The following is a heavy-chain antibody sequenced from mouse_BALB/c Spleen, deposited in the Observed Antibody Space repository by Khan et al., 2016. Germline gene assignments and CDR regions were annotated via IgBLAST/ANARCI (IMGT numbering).Heavy chain of an antibody. CDR3: ARPELGREI. CDR1: GDDFSRYC. J-gene: IGHJ3*01. D-gene: IGHD4-1*01. CDR2: INPYSSTI. Sequence: EVKLLESGGGLVQPGGSLKLSCAASGDDFSRYCMSWVRQAPGKGLVWIGEINPYSSTITYTPSLKDKFIISRDNAKNTLYLQLSTVRSEDTAPYYCARPELGREIWGQGTLVTVSA. V-gene: IGHV4-1*02.